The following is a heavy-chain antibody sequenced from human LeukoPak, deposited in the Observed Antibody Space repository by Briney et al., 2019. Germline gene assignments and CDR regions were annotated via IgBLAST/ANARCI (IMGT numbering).Heavy chain of an antibody. V-gene: IGHV4-34*01. J-gene: IGHJ4*02. CDR2: INHSGNT. CDR3: QSRFLEWLLDY. CDR1: GGSFSGYY. D-gene: IGHD3-3*01. Sequence: SETLSLTCAVYGGSFSGYYWSWIRQPPGKGLEWIGEINHSGNTNYNPSLKSRVTISVDTSKNQFSLKLSSVTAADTAVYYCQSRFLEWLLDYWGQGTLVTVSS.